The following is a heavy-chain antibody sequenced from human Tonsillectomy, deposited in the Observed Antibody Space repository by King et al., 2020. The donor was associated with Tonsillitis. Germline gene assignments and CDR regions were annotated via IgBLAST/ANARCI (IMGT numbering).Heavy chain of an antibody. D-gene: IGHD3/OR15-3a*01. CDR1: GFTFTSYW. CDR3: AMPNHRGLADV. CDR2: IDPSDSYT. Sequence: QLVQSGAEVKKPGESLRISCKGSGFTFTSYWISWVRQMPGKGLEWMGRIDPSDSYTNYGPSFQGHVNISVDKSISTAYLQWSSLKASDTAIYYCAMPNHRGLADVWGQGTRVIISS. V-gene: IGHV5-10-1*03. J-gene: IGHJ6*02.